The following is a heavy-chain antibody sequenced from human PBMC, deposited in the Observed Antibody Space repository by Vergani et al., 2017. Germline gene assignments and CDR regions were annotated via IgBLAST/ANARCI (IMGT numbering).Heavy chain of an antibody. CDR2: IRYDGSNK. CDR3: AKDSPEAAKTPNWFDP. J-gene: IGHJ5*02. Sequence: QVQLVESGGGVVQPGGSLRLSCAASGFTFSSYGMHWVRQAPGKGLEWVAFIRYDGSNKYYADSVKGRFTISRDNSKNTLYLQMNSLRAEDTAVYYCAKDSPEAAKTPNWFDPWSQGTLVTVSS. CDR1: GFTFSSYG. V-gene: IGHV3-30*02. D-gene: IGHD6-13*01.